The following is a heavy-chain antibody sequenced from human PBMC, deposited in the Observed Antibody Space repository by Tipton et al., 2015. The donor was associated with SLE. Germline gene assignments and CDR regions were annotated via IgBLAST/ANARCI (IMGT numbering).Heavy chain of an antibody. CDR3: AKDVGGNSPFDS. CDR1: GGSVNSGLYY. Sequence: TLSLTCTVSGGSVNSGLYYWSWIRQPPGKGLEWIGFVYNSGSTIYNPSLKSRVTISVDMSQSQFSLQLRSVTAADTAVYYCAKDVGGNSPFDSWGQGTLVTVSS. J-gene: IGHJ4*02. D-gene: IGHD3-16*01. V-gene: IGHV4-61*01. CDR2: VYNSGST.